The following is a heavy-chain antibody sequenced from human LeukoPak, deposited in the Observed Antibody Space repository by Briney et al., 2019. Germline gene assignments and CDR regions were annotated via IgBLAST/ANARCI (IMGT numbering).Heavy chain of an antibody. V-gene: IGHV3-21*01. J-gene: IGHJ4*02. CDR3: ARDGWDYVWGSYRPRLNY. CDR1: GFTFSSYS. CDR2: ISSSSSYI. Sequence: RTGGSLRLSCAASGFTFSSYSMNWVRQAPGKGLEWVSSISSSSSYIYYADSVKGRFTISRDNAKNSLYLQMNSLRAEDTAVYYCARDGWDYVWGSYRPRLNYWGQGTLVTVSS. D-gene: IGHD3-16*02.